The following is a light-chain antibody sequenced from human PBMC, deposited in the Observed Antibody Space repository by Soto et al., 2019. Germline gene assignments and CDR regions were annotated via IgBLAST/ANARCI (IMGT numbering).Light chain of an antibody. CDR3: KCYDSSLNYFYV. Sequence: QSVLTQPSSVSGAPGQGVTISCTGSSSSIGAGYDVHWYQQVPGTAPKLLIYGNNNRPSGVPDRFSGSKSGTSASLAITGLQSEDEADYYCKCYDSSLNYFYVFGTGTKLTVL. CDR1: SSSIGAGYD. J-gene: IGLJ1*01. V-gene: IGLV1-40*01. CDR2: GNN.